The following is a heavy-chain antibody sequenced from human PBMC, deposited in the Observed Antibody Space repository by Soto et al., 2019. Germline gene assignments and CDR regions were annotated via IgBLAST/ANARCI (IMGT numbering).Heavy chain of an antibody. J-gene: IGHJ4*02. CDR3: ARHAVHSSGFTEY. V-gene: IGHV4-4*02. CDR2: IYHSGST. Sequence: PSETLSLTCTVSGGSISSSNWWSWVRQPPGKGLEWIGEIYHSGSTNYNPSLKSRVTISVDKSKNQFSLKLSSVTAADTAVSYCARHAVHSSGFTEYWGQGTLVSVSS. CDR1: GGSISSSNW. D-gene: IGHD3-22*01.